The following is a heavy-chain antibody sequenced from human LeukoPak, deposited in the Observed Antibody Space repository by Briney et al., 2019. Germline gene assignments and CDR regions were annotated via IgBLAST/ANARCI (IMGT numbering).Heavy chain of an antibody. CDR2: LYPGVST. V-gene: IGHV4-4*07. CDR3: ARLKFYDSTGYTPGHYMDV. J-gene: IGHJ6*03. D-gene: IGHD3-22*01. Sequence: PSETLSLTCTVSGGPIYSYYWSWIRQTAGKGLEWIGRLYPGVSTDYNPSLKSRVTMSVDTSKNQFVLKLGAVTAADTAVYYCARLKFYDSTGYTPGHYMDVWGKGTTVTVSS. CDR1: GGPIYSYY.